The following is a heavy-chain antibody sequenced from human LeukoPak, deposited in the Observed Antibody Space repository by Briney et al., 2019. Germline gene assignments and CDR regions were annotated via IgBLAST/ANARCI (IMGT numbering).Heavy chain of an antibody. D-gene: IGHD4-23*01. CDR2: INPIFDTA. CDR1: GGTFSSYA. CDR3: ARGSTVVTIDY. V-gene: IGHV1-69*06. Sequence: SVKVSCKASGGTFSSYAISWVRQAPGQGLEWMGGINPIFDTANYAQKFQGRVTITADKSTSTAYMELSSLRSEDTAVYYCARGSTVVTIDYWGQGTLVTVSS. J-gene: IGHJ4*02.